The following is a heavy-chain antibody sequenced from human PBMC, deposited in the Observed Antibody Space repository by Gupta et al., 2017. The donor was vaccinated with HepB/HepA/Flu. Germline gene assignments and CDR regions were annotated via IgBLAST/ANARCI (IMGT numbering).Heavy chain of an antibody. D-gene: IGHD1-1*01. Sequence: QVQLQQWGAGLLRPSETLSLTCTVSGGSFSAYSWTWIRQPPEKGLEWIGEVSPHGITNYMPSLKSRVTISVDPSKNQVYLKLKSVTAADTAVYYCAGGLTNARWFAPWGQGTPVTVSS. V-gene: IGHV4-34*01. CDR3: AGGLTNARWFAP. J-gene: IGHJ5*02. CDR1: GGSFSAYS. CDR2: VSPHGIT.